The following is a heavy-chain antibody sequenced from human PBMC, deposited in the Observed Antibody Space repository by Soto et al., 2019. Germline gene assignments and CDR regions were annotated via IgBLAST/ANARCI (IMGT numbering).Heavy chain of an antibody. CDR1: GFTFNRYT. J-gene: IGHJ4*02. CDR3: ARLWDSSSY. Sequence: EVQLLESGGDLVQPGGSLRLSCEASGFTFNRYTMGWVRQAPGKGLEWVAGISASGDSTFYADSVKGRFTISRDTSKNTMYLQMYSLRAEDTAVYYCARLWDSSSYWGQGTMLTASS. CDR2: ISASGDST. D-gene: IGHD6-6*01. V-gene: IGHV3-23*01.